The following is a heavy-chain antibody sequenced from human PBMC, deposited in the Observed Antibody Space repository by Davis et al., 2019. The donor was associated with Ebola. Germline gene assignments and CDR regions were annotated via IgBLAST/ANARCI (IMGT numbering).Heavy chain of an antibody. Sequence: GGSLRLSCAASGVTFSTYAMGWVRQAPGKGLEWVSDISSGGGAPYYADSVKGRFTTFRDNPKNTLYLQMNSLRADDTAVYYCAKQRGVGAIDYDYWGRGTVVTVSS. CDR2: ISSGGGAP. V-gene: IGHV3-23*01. J-gene: IGHJ4*02. CDR3: AKQRGVGAIDYDY. D-gene: IGHD1-26*01. CDR1: GVTFSTYA.